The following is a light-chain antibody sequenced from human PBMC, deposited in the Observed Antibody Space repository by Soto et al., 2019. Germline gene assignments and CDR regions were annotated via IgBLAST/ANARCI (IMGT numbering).Light chain of an antibody. Sequence: IVMTQSPDSLAVSLGESATINCKSSQSVLYSSNNKNYLAWYQKKSGQPPKLLIYWASTRESGVPDRFSGSGSGTDFTLTISSVQAEDVAVYYCQQYHSNPYSFGQGTNLQIK. CDR3: QQYHSNPYS. CDR1: QSVLYSSNNKNY. CDR2: WAS. V-gene: IGKV4-1*01. J-gene: IGKJ2*01.